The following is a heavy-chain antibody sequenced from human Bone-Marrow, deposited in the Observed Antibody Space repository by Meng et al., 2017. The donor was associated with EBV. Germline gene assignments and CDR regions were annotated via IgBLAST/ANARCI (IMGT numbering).Heavy chain of an antibody. Sequence: GAESKTLGSSLTVSWQSVGGSIGNLLFSWLRPAPGQGLVWVGGITPLLCTVTYAQKFQSISTITANKSLATVYLGLSSLSSEDNAKDYCAGVNYDGNWGQGTLVTVSS. CDR3: AGVNYDGN. J-gene: IGHJ4*02. CDR2: ITPLLCTV. V-gene: IGHV1-69*06. D-gene: IGHD3-22*01. CDR1: GGSIGNLL.